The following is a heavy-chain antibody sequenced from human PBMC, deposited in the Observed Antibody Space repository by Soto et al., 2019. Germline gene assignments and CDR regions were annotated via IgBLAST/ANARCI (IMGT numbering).Heavy chain of an antibody. D-gene: IGHD3-9*01. J-gene: IGHJ4*02. CDR1: GFTFGDYA. V-gene: IGHV3-49*03. CDR2: IRSKVYGGTT. Sequence: PGGSLRLSCTTSGFTFGDYAMSWFRQAPGKGLEWVGFIRSKVYGGTTEDAASVKGRFTISRDDSKSIAYLQMNSLKTEDTAVYYCTRVHTTGPVIPDYWGQGTLVTVSS. CDR3: TRVHTTGPVIPDY.